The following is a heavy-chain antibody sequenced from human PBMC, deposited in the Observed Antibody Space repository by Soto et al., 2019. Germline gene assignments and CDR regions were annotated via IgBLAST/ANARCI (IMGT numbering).Heavy chain of an antibody. V-gene: IGHV1-69*13. J-gene: IGHJ6*02. Sequence: VASVKVSCKASGGTFSSYAISWVRQAPGQGLEWMGGIIPIFGTANYAQKFQGRVTITADESTSTAYMELSGLRSEDTAVYYCARPLVNCSSTSCYRRHYYYYGMDVWGQGTTVTVSS. D-gene: IGHD2-2*01. CDR2: IIPIFGTA. CDR3: ARPLVNCSSTSCYRRHYYYYGMDV. CDR1: GGTFSSYA.